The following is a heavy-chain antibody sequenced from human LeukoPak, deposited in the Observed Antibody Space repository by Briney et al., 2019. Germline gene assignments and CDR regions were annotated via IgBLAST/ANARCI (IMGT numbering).Heavy chain of an antibody. CDR2: TIGSGDSK. J-gene: IGHJ4*02. V-gene: IGHV3-23*01. CDR1: GFTFRNYG. CDR3: ASLYNDYGDY. D-gene: IGHD5-24*01. Sequence: GGSLRLSCAASGFTFRNYGMSWVRQAPGKGLEWVSGTIGSGDSKFYADPVKGRFTISRDNSRNTLYLHMNSLRVDDTAVYYCASLYNDYGDYWGQGALITVSS.